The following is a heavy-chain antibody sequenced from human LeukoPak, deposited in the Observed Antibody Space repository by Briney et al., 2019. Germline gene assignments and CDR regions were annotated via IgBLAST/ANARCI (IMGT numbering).Heavy chain of an antibody. V-gene: IGHV4-61*02. J-gene: IGHJ5*02. CDR3: ARVDGSCSGGSCPSGNWFDP. D-gene: IGHD2-15*01. Sequence: SETLSLTCTVSGGSISSGSYSWNWIRQPAGKGLEWIGRMYSSGTTNYNPSLKSRVTISVDTSKNQFSLKLSSVTAADTAVYYCARVDGSCSGGSCPSGNWFDPWGQGTLVTVSS. CDR2: MYSSGTT. CDR1: GGSISSGSYS.